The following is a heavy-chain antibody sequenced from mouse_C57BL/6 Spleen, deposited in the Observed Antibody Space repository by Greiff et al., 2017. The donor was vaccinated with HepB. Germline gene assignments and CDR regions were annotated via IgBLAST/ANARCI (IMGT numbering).Heavy chain of an antibody. Sequence: VQLQQPGAELVRPGTSVKLSCKASGYTFTSYWMHWVKQRPGQGLEWIGVIDPSDSYTNYNQKFKGKATLTVDTSSSTAYMQLSSLTSEDSAVYYCAADYGDYWGQGTTLTVSS. CDR1: GYTFTSYW. CDR3: AADYGDY. D-gene: IGHD1-1*01. J-gene: IGHJ2*01. CDR2: IDPSDSYT. V-gene: IGHV1-59*01.